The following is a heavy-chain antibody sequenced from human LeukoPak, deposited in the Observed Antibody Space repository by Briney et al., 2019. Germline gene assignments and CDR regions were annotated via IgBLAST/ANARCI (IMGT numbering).Heavy chain of an antibody. CDR2: ISGSGGTT. V-gene: IGHV3-23*01. Sequence: GGSLRLSCAVSGFTFSSYAMSWVRQAPEKGLEWVSVISGSGGTTYYADSVKGRFTISRDNSKNTLYLQMNSLRADDTAVYYCAKDWAWGWFDPWGQGTLVTVSS. CDR1: GFTFSSYA. CDR3: AKDWAWGWFDP. J-gene: IGHJ5*02. D-gene: IGHD3-16*01.